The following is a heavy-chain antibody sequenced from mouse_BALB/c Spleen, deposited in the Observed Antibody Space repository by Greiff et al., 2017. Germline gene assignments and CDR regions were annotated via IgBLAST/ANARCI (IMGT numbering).Heavy chain of an antibody. Sequence: EVMLVESGGGLVKPGGSLKLSCAASGFTFSSYTMSWVRQTPEKRLEWVATISSGGSYTYYPDSVKGRFTISRDNAKNTLYLQMSSLKSEDTAMYYCTITTATAMDYWGQGTSVTVSA. CDR2: ISSGGSYT. V-gene: IGHV5-6-4*01. CDR1: GFTFSSYT. D-gene: IGHD1-2*01. J-gene: IGHJ4*01. CDR3: TITTATAMDY.